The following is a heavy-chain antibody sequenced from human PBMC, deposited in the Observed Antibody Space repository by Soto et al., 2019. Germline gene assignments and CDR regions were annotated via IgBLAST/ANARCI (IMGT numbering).Heavy chain of an antibody. CDR1: GGSISSGGYY. CDR2: IYYSGST. D-gene: IGHD3-22*01. V-gene: IGHV4-31*03. Sequence: QVQLQESGPGLVKPSQTLSLTCTVSGGSISSGGYYWSWIRQHPGKGLEWIGYIYYSGSTYYNPSLKSRVTISVYTSKNQFSLKLSSVTAADTAVYYCARDSYYDSSGYYPNWFDPWGPGTLVTVSS. J-gene: IGHJ5*02. CDR3: ARDSYYDSSGYYPNWFDP.